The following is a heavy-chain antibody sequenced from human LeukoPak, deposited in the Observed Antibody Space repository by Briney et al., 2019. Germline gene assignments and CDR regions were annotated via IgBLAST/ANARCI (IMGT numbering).Heavy chain of an antibody. J-gene: IGHJ4*02. CDR2: INYDGSNR. CDR3: ARWGGTRQYYFDY. V-gene: IGHV3-33*01. CDR1: GFSLSNYG. Sequence: GGSLRLSFAASGFSLSNYGLHWVRQGPGKGLEWVAVINYDGSNRYYADSVKGRFTISKDSSENTLYLQMNSLRGDDTAMYYCARWGGTRQYYFDYWGQGTLATVSS. D-gene: IGHD3-16*01.